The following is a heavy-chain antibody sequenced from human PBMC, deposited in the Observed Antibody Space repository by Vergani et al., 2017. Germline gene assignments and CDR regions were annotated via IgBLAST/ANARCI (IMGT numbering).Heavy chain of an antibody. D-gene: IGHD3-3*01. Sequence: EVQLVESGGGLVKPGGSLRLSCAASGFTFSSYAMSWVRQAPGKGLVWVSGISGTGGRTYYADSVMGRFTISRDNSKNTLYLQMNSLRAEDTAVYYCARGEWLAPYYFDYWGQGTLVTVSS. CDR3: ARGEWLAPYYFDY. J-gene: IGHJ4*02. CDR1: GFTFSSYA. CDR2: ISGTGGRT. V-gene: IGHV3-23*04.